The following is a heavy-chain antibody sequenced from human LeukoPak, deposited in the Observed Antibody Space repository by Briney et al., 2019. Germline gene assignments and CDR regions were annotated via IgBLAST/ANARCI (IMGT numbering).Heavy chain of an antibody. J-gene: IGHJ4*02. D-gene: IGHD4-17*01. CDR1: GGSFSGYY. V-gene: IGHV4-34*01. CDR2: INHSGST. Sequence: SETLSLTCAVYGGSFSGYYWSWIRQPPGKGLEWIGEINHSGSTNYNPSLKSRVTISVDTSKNQFSLKLSSVTAEDTAVYYCAKELYGDYGSDYWGQGTLVTVSS. CDR3: AKELYGDYGSDY.